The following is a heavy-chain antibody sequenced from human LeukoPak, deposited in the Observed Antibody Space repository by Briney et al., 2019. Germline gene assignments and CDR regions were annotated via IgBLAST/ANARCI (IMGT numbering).Heavy chain of an antibody. J-gene: IGHJ6*02. CDR3: ARDGSITIFGVVTQHGMDV. D-gene: IGHD3-3*01. CDR1: GGTFSSYA. V-gene: IGHV1-69*04. CDR2: IIPIFGIA. Sequence: SVKVSCKASGGTFSSYAISWVRQAPGQGLEWMGRIIPIFGIANYAQKFQGGVTITADKSTSTAYMELSSLRSEDTAVYYCARDGSITIFGVVTQHGMDVWGQGTTVTVSS.